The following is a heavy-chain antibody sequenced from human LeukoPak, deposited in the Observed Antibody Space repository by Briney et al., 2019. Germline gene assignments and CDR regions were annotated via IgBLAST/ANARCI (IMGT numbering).Heavy chain of an antibody. J-gene: IGHJ4*02. D-gene: IGHD3-3*01. V-gene: IGHV4-59*01. CDR3: SRTLRPWKGYYPFYL. CDR1: GGSISSYY. Sequence: PSETLSLTCTVSGGSISSYYWSWIRQPPGKGLEWIGYIYYSGSTNYNPSLKSRVTISVDTSKNQFSLKLSSVTAADTALYYCSRTLRPWKGYYPFYLGGQGTLVTVSS. CDR2: IYYSGST.